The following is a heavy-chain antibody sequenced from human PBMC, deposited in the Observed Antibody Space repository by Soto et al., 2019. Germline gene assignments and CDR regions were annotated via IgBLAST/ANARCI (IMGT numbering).Heavy chain of an antibody. CDR1: GGSISSYY. V-gene: IGHV4-59*01. Sequence: QVQLQESGPGLVKPSETLSLTCTVSGGSISSYYWSWIRQPPGKGLEWIGYIYDSGSTNYNPSLKRRVTISVDTYKHQFYLKLSSVTAADTAVYYCARGGEYSGYDPYFDYWGQGTLVNVSS. CDR2: IYDSGST. J-gene: IGHJ4*02. CDR3: ARGGEYSGYDPYFDY. D-gene: IGHD5-12*01.